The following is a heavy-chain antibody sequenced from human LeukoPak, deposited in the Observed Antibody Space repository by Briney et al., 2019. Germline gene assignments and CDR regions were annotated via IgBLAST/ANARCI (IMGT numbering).Heavy chain of an antibody. D-gene: IGHD3-22*01. CDR1: GGTFSSYA. CDR3: ARDRWDYYDSSGQFDY. J-gene: IGHJ4*02. Sequence: SVKVSCKASGGTFSSYAISWVRQAPGQGLEWMGGIIPIFGTANYAQKFQGRVTITTDESTSTAYMELSSLRSEDTAVYYCARDRWDYYDSSGQFDYWGQGTLVTVSS. V-gene: IGHV1-69*05. CDR2: IIPIFGTA.